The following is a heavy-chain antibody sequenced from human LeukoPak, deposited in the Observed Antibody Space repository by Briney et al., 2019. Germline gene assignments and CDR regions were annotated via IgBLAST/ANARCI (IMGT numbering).Heavy chain of an antibody. CDR3: ARESGMNWYSSSWYFYYYYYMDV. J-gene: IGHJ6*03. D-gene: IGHD6-13*01. Sequence: SETLSLTCAVYGGSFSGYYWSWIRQPTGKGLKWIGEINHSGSTNYNPSLKSRVTISVDTSKNQFSLKLSSVTAADTAVYYCARESGMNWYSSSWYFYYYYYMDVWGKGTTVTISS. CDR2: INHSGST. V-gene: IGHV4-34*01. CDR1: GGSFSGYY.